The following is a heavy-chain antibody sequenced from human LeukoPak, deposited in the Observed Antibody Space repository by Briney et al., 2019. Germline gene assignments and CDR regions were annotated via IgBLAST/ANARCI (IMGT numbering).Heavy chain of an antibody. CDR1: GFIFSSYG. D-gene: IGHD3-10*01. Sequence: GGSLRLSCAASGFIFSSYGMHWVRQAPGKGLEWVAVISYDGSNKYYADSVKGRFTISRDNSKNTLYLQMNSLRAEDTAVYYCARGPLWFGETPFDYWGQGTLVTVSS. J-gene: IGHJ4*02. CDR3: ARGPLWFGETPFDY. V-gene: IGHV3-30*03. CDR2: ISYDGSNK.